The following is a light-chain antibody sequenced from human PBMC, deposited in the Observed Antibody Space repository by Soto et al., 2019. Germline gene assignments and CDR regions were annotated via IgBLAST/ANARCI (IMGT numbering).Light chain of an antibody. CDR1: QTISSY. Sequence: DIPLTQSPSSLCASVGDRVTITCRASQTISSYLNWYQMKPGKAPKLLIYGASSLQNGVPPRFSGSGSGTDFALTIRNLEPEDFASYFCQQSYTSPTFGPGTKVDL. CDR2: GAS. J-gene: IGKJ3*01. V-gene: IGKV1-39*01. CDR3: QQSYTSPT.